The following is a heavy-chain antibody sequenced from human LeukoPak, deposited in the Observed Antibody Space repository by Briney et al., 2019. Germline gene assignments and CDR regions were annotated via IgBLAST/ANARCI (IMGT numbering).Heavy chain of an antibody. CDR1: GDSISSYY. CDR3: AGGRGYYDSSGYYSAFDY. V-gene: IGHV4-59*01. Sequence: SETLSLTCTVSGDSISSYYWSWIRQPPGKGLEWIGYIYYGGSTNYNPSLKSRVTISVDTSKNQFSLRLSSVTAADTAVYYCAGGRGYYDSSGYYSAFDYWGQGTLVTVSS. D-gene: IGHD3-22*01. J-gene: IGHJ4*02. CDR2: IYYGGST.